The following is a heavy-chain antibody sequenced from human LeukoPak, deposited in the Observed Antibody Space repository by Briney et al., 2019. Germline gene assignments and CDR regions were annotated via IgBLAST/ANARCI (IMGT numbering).Heavy chain of an antibody. CDR1: GFTFSSYA. D-gene: IGHD1-26*01. CDR2: ISGSGGST. CDR3: ARGVGSGSRLRAGDY. V-gene: IGHV3-23*01. Sequence: GGSLRLSCAASGFTFSSYAMSWIRQAPGKGLEWVSAISGSGGSTYYADSVKGRFTISRDNSKNTLYLQMNSLRAEDTAVYYCARGVGSGSRLRAGDYWGQGTLVTVSS. J-gene: IGHJ4*02.